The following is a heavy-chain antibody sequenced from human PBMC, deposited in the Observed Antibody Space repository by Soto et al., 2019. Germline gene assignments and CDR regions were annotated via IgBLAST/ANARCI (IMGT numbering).Heavy chain of an antibody. J-gene: IGHJ5*02. CDR2: LFNTGST. CDR1: GGSISNYY. V-gene: IGHV4-59*01. D-gene: IGHD6-13*01. Sequence: PSETLSLTCTVSGGSISNYYWSWIRQPPGKGLEWIGYLFNTGSTDYNPSLRSRVTISLDTSKNQFSLRVTSVSAADTAVYYCARSWGIAQGPPKWFDPWGQGTLGTVS. CDR3: ARSWGIAQGPPKWFDP.